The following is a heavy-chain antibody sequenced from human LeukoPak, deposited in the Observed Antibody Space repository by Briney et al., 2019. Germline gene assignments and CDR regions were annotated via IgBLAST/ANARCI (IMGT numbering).Heavy chain of an antibody. J-gene: IGHJ4*02. Sequence: PSETLSLTCTVSGGSISSYYCSWIRQPPGKGLEWIGYIYYSGSTNYNPSLKSRVTISVDTSKNQFSLKLSSVTAADTAVYYCARGPPPPWDLLGGVGRVTFYFDYWGQGTLVTVSS. D-gene: IGHD1-26*01. CDR3: ARGPPPPWDLLGGVGRVTFYFDY. CDR1: GGSISSYY. CDR2: IYYSGST. V-gene: IGHV4-59*13.